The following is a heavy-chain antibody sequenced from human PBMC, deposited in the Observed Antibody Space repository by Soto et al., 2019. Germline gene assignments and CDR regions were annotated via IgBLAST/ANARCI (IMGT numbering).Heavy chain of an antibody. Sequence: GSLRLSCTASGFRISDYWMSWVRQAPGKGREWVANIKQDGSGEYYVDYVKGRFTISRDNAKKSLYLQINTLRVEDTAVYYCAGLDTAMIKAAGYWGRGTLVTVSS. CDR3: AGLDTAMIKAAGY. V-gene: IGHV3-7*01. CDR1: GFRISDYW. CDR2: IKQDGSGE. D-gene: IGHD5-18*01. J-gene: IGHJ4*02.